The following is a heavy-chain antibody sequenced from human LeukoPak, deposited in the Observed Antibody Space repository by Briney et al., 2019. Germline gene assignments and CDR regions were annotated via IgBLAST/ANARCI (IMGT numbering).Heavy chain of an antibody. CDR3: ARASGALDFEY. D-gene: IGHD1-1*01. V-gene: IGHV4-59*01. Sequence: SETLSLTCTVSGGSISSYYWSWIRQPPGKGLEWIGYIYYSGSTNYNSSLKSRVTISVDTSKNQFSLKLSSVTAADTAVYYCARASGALDFEYWGQGTLVTVSS. CDR1: GGSISSYY. J-gene: IGHJ4*02. CDR2: IYYSGST.